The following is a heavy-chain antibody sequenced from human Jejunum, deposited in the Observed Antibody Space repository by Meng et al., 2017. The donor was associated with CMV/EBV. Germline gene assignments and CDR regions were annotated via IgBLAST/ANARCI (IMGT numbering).Heavy chain of an antibody. CDR3: AREERLALPDYYGMDV. D-gene: IGHD3-3*02. CDR1: FTFSRYW. V-gene: IGHV3-74*01. Sequence: FTFSRYWMDWVRQVPGKGLVFVSRINGDGSTTTYVDSVKGRFTISRDNAKNTVNLEMNSLRAEDTAVYYCAREERLALPDYYGMDVWGQGPTVTVSS. J-gene: IGHJ6*02. CDR2: INGDGSTT.